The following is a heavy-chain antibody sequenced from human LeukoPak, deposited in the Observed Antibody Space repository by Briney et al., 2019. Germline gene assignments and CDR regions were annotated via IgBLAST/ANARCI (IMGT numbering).Heavy chain of an antibody. CDR3: ARGILDYDSSGYYGY. CDR1: GYTFTSYG. J-gene: IGHJ4*02. D-gene: IGHD3-22*01. V-gene: IGHV1-46*01. CDR2: INPSGGST. Sequence: ASVKVSCKASGYTFTSYGISWVRQAPGQGLEWMGIINPSGGSTSYAQKFQGRVTMTRDTSASTVYMELSSLRSEDTAVYYCARGILDYDSSGYYGYWGQGTLVTVSS.